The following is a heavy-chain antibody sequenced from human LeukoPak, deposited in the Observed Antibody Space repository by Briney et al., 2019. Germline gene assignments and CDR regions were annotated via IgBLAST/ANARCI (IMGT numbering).Heavy chain of an antibody. J-gene: IGHJ1*01. D-gene: IGHD3-22*01. CDR2: IDSDGSGT. Sequence: SGGSLRLSCAASGYTFSSFWIHWVRQAPGKGLEWVARIDSDGSGTRYADSVKGRFTISRDNAKNTLYLQMNSLRAEDTAVYYCARVLSADSPGFQHWGQGTLVTVSS. CDR3: ARVLSADSPGFQH. CDR1: GYTFSSFW. V-gene: IGHV3-74*01.